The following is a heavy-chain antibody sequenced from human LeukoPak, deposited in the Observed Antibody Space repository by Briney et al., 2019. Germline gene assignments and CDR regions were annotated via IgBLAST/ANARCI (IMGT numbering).Heavy chain of an antibody. CDR3: ARGGLPPYYYYGMDV. V-gene: IGHV1-46*01. Sequence: ASVKVSFKASGYTFTSYYMHWVRQAPGQGFEWMGIINPSGGSTSYAQKFQGRVTMTRDTSTSTVYMELSSLRSEDTAVYYCARGGLPPYYYYGMDVWGKGTTVTVSS. CDR1: GYTFTSYY. J-gene: IGHJ6*04. CDR2: INPSGGST.